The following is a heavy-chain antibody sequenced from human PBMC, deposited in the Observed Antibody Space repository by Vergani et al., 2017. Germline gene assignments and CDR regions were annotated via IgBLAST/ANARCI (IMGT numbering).Heavy chain of an antibody. CDR2: IQFDGSNQ. CDR3: AGPQGTSAYYYGGFDY. D-gene: IGHD3-22*01. CDR1: GFTLSNYD. V-gene: IGHV3-30*02. J-gene: IGHJ4*02. Sequence: QVQLVESGGGVVQRGGSLRLSCATSGFTLSNYDMQWIRQGPGKGLEFVAFIQFDGSNQYYADAVKGRFTLSRDFSKNTLSLQMNSLTAEDTAIYYCAGPQGTSAYYYGGFDYWGQGILVTVSS.